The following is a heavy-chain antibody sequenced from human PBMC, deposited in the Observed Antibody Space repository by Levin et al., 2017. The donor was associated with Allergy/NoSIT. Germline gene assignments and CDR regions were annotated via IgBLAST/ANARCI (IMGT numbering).Heavy chain of an antibody. CDR3: ATDGNGDYVSYLFDY. CDR2: ISGSGGST. J-gene: IGHJ4*02. D-gene: IGHD4-17*01. V-gene: IGHV3-23*01. Sequence: GESLKISCAASGFTFSSYAMSWVRQAPGKGLEWVSAISGSGGSTYYADSVKGRFTISRDNSKNTLYLQMNSLRAEDTAVYYCATDGNGDYVSYLFDYWGQGTLVTVSS. CDR1: GFTFSSYA.